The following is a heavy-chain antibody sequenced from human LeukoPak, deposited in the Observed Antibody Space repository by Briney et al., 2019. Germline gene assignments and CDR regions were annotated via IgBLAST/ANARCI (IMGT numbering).Heavy chain of an antibody. CDR3: ARDYGDGGWFDP. V-gene: IGHV3-30*03. Sequence: GGSLRLSCAASGFTFSSYGMRWVRQAPGKGLEWVAVISYDGSNKYYADSVKGRFTISRDNSKNTLYLQMNSLRSEDTAVYYCARDYGDGGWFDPWGQGTLVTVSS. CDR1: GFTFSSYG. CDR2: ISYDGSNK. D-gene: IGHD4-17*01. J-gene: IGHJ5*02.